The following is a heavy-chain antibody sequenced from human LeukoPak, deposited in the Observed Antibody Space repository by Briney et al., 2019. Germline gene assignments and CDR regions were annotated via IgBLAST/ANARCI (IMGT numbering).Heavy chain of an antibody. CDR1: GFTVSSNY. D-gene: IGHD6-19*01. Sequence: PGGFLRLSCAASGFTVSSNYMIWVRQAPGKGLEWVSVIYSGGSTYYADSVKGRFTISRDNSKNTLYLQMNSLRAEDTAVYYCARERGHSSGWYDYWGQGTLVTVSS. V-gene: IGHV3-66*01. J-gene: IGHJ4*02. CDR3: ARERGHSSGWYDY. CDR2: IYSGGST.